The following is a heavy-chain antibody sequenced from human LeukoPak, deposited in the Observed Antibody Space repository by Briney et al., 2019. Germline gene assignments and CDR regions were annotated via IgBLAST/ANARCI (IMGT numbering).Heavy chain of an antibody. D-gene: IGHD6-13*01. Sequence: GESLKISCKGSGYSFTSYWIGWVRQMPGKGLEWLGIIYPGDSDTRYSPSFQGQVTISAGKSISTAYLQWSSLKASDTAMYYCARPIQQLVEGGSAFDIWGQGTMVTVSS. CDR1: GYSFTSYW. CDR3: ARPIQQLVEGGSAFDI. CDR2: IYPGDSDT. V-gene: IGHV5-51*01. J-gene: IGHJ3*02.